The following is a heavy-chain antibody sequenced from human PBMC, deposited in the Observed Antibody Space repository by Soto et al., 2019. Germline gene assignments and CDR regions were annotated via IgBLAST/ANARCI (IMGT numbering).Heavy chain of an antibody. J-gene: IGHJ4*02. CDR3: ARTCSGGTCSFDY. D-gene: IGHD2-15*01. CDR2: IYSGGST. CDR1: GFTVSSNY. Sequence: EVQLVESGGGLVQPGGSLRLSCAASGFTVSSNYMSWVRQAPGKVLEWVSVIYSGGSTYYADSVKGRFTISRDNSENTLYLQMNSLRAEDTAVYYCARTCSGGTCSFDYWGQGTLVTVSS. V-gene: IGHV3-66*01.